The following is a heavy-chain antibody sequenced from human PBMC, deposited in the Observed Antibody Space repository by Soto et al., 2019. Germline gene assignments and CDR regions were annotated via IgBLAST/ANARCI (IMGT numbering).Heavy chain of an antibody. CDR3: ARDLNSYYYGSGSYYNAY. D-gene: IGHD3-10*01. CDR1: GYTFTSYG. Sequence: QVQLVQSGAEVKKPGASVKVSCKASGYTFTSYGISWVRQAPGQGLEWMGWISAYNGNTNDAQKLQGRATMTTDTXTXTXXMELRSRKSDGTAVYYCARDLNSYYYGSGSYYNAYWGQGTLVTVSS. V-gene: IGHV1-18*01. CDR2: ISAYNGNT. J-gene: IGHJ4*02.